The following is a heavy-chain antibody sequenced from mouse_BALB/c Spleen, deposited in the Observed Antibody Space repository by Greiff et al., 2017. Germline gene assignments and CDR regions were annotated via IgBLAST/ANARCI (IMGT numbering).Heavy chain of an antibody. CDR3: TRWDYYGSLDY. Sequence: VQLQQSGAELVKPGASVKLSCKASGYTFTSYYMYWVKQRPGQGLEWIGEINPSNGGTNFNEKFKSKATLTVDKSSSTAYMQLSSLTSEDSAVYYCTRWDYYGSLDYWGQGTSVTVSS. V-gene: IGHV1S81*02. D-gene: IGHD1-1*01. CDR1: GYTFTSYY. J-gene: IGHJ4*01. CDR2: INPSNGGT.